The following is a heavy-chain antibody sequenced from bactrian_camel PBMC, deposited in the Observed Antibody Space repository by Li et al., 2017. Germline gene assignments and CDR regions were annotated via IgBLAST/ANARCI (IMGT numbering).Heavy chain of an antibody. CDR3: AAGTTRQWPARYAYQYKF. J-gene: IGHJ4*01. D-gene: IGHD1*01. CDR1: GFTYDERD. CDR2: IGTDGST. Sequence: HVQLVESGGGSVQTGGSLRLSCTYSGFTYDERDMGWYRRASGNECELVATIGTDGSTFYSTSVQGRFTISRDISKNTIALQMNSLRPEDTAVYYCAAGTTRQWPARYAYQYKFWGQGTQVTVS. V-gene: IGHV3S55*01.